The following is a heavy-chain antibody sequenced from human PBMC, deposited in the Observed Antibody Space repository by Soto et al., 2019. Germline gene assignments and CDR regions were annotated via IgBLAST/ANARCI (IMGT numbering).Heavy chain of an antibody. D-gene: IGHD6-6*01. J-gene: IGHJ6*02. V-gene: IGHV1-69*13. CDR1: GGTFSSYA. Sequence: SVKVSCKASGGTFSSYAISWVRQAPGQGLEWMGGIIPIFGTANYAQKFQGRVTITADESTSTAYMELSSLRSEDTAVYYCARRIAARPGYYGMDVWGQGTTVTVSS. CDR2: IIPIFGTA. CDR3: ARRIAARPGYYGMDV.